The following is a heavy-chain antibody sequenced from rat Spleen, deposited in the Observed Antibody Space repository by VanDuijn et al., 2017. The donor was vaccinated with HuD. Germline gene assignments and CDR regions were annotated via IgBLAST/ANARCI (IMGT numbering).Heavy chain of an antibody. CDR3: ARHGVNYGAYNWFAY. D-gene: IGHD1-11*01. J-gene: IGHJ3*01. Sequence: EVQLVESGGGLVQPGRSLKLSCAASGFTFSDYNMAWVRQAPKKGLEWVATIIYDGSRTYYPDSVKGRFTISRDNAKSTLYLQMNSLRSEDTATYYCARHGVNYGAYNWFAYWGQGTLVTVSS. CDR1: GFTFSDYN. V-gene: IGHV5S10*01. CDR2: IIYDGSRT.